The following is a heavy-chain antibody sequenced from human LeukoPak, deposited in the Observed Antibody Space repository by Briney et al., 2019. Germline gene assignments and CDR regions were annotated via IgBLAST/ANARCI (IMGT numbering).Heavy chain of an antibody. CDR3: ARERSPAATQSYFDY. V-gene: IGHV4-30-4*01. CDR1: GGSISSGDYY. D-gene: IGHD2-15*01. J-gene: IGHJ4*02. Sequence: SQTLSLTCTVSGGSISSGDYYWSWIRQPPGKGLERIGYIYYSGSTYYNPSLKSRVTISVDTSKNQFSLKLSSVTAADTAVYYCARERSPAATQSYFDYWGQGTLVTVSS. CDR2: IYYSGST.